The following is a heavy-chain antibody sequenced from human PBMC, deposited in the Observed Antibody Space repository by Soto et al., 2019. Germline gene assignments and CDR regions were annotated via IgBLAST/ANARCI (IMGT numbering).Heavy chain of an antibody. Sequence: EVQLVESGGGLVQPGGSLRLSCAASGFIFSSSWMHWVRQAPGKGLVWVSSISSSSSYIYYADSVKGRFTISRDNAKNSLYLQMNSLRAEDTAVYYCARNTMVRGDLYGMDVWGQGTTVTVSS. J-gene: IGHJ6*02. D-gene: IGHD3-10*01. CDR2: ISSSSSYI. V-gene: IGHV3-21*02. CDR3: ARNTMVRGDLYGMDV. CDR1: GFIFSSSW.